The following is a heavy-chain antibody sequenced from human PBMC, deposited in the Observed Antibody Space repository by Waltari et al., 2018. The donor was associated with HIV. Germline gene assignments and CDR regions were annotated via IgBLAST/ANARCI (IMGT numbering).Heavy chain of an antibody. CDR3: TRIKGTIYSSYFGMDV. CDR2: ISYSENT. D-gene: IGHD3-10*01. J-gene: IGHJ6*02. V-gene: IGHV4-39*01. Sequence: QLQLQESGPGLVKPSETLSLTCTVSGGSMSSRSNDYWGWIRQPPGKGLEWIGSISYSENTYYNPSLKGRVTLSIDMSENQFSLRLNSVTATDTAVYYCTRIKGTIYSSYFGMDVWGQGTTVIVSS. CDR1: GGSMSSRSNDY.